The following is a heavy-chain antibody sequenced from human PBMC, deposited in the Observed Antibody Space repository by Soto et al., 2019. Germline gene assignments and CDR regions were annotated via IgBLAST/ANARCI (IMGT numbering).Heavy chain of an antibody. CDR2: IWYDGSNK. J-gene: IGHJ4*02. Sequence: PGGSLRLSCAASGFTFSSYGMHWVRQAPGKGLEWVAVIWYDGSNKYYADSVKGRFTISRDNSKNTLYLQMNSLRAEDTAVYYCARDHSITIFGVVSPLDYWGQGTLVTVSS. CDR3: ARDHSITIFGVVSPLDY. D-gene: IGHD3-3*01. V-gene: IGHV3-33*01. CDR1: GFTFSSYG.